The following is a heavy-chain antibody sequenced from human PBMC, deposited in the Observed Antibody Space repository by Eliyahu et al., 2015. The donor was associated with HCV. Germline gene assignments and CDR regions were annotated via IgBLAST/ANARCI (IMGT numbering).Heavy chain of an antibody. V-gene: IGHV4-34*01. Sequence: QVQLQLWGGGLLKPSETLSLTCAVYGGSFSGYYWSWXPQPPGKGXEWIGEINPXGRTKNNPPLKSRVTTSIDTSKNQFSLNLSSVTAADTAVYYCARGVGGPPQITMVRGVYSTTLTPSYFDSWGQGALVTVSS. J-gene: IGHJ4*02. D-gene: IGHD3-10*01. CDR1: GGSFSGYY. CDR2: INPXGRT. CDR3: ARGVGGPPQITMVRGVYSTTLTPSYFDS.